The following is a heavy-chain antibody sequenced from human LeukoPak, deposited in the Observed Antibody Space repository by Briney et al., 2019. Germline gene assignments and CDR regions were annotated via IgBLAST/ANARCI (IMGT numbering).Heavy chain of an antibody. D-gene: IGHD1-1*01. CDR2: IIPILNII. CDR3: AGDKTGTTAFDI. V-gene: IGHV1-69*04. CDR1: GGTFSTYA. Sequence: SVKVSCKASGGTFSTYAISWVRQAPGQGLEWMGRIIPILNIINYAQKFQGRVTITADKSTSTAYMELSSLRSEDTAVYFCAGDKTGTTAFDIWGQGTMVTVSS. J-gene: IGHJ3*02.